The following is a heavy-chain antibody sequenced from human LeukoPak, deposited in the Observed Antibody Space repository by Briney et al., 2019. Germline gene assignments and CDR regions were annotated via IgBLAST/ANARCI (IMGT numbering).Heavy chain of an antibody. CDR1: GFTFSGSA. V-gene: IGHV3-73*01. J-gene: IGHJ4*02. Sequence: PGGSLRLSCAASGFTFSGSAMHWVRQASGKGLEWVGRIRGKANSYATAYAASVKGRFTISRDDSKNTAYLQMNSLKTEDAAVYYCTRPGDFWSGYFGLDYWGQGTLVTVSS. D-gene: IGHD3-3*01. CDR2: IRGKANSYAT. CDR3: TRPGDFWSGYFGLDY.